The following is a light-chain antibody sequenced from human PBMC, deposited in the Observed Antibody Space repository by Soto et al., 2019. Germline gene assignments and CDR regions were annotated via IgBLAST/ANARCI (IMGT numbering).Light chain of an antibody. CDR3: QSYDSSLSGRVV. V-gene: IGLV1-40*01. CDR1: SSSIGAGYD. J-gene: IGLJ2*01. Sequence: QSVLTQPPPVSGAPGQRVTISCTGGSSSIGAGYDVHWYQHLPGTAPKLLIYGDSNRPSGVPDRFSGSKSGTSASLAITGLQAEDEGDYYCQSYDSSLSGRVVFGGGTKVTVL. CDR2: GDS.